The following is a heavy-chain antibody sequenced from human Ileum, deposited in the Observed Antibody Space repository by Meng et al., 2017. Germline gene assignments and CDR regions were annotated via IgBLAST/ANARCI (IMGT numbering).Heavy chain of an antibody. J-gene: IGHJ4*02. Sequence: GESLKISCAASGFSFSSYGMSWVRQASGKGLEWVSAISGSGGSSYYADSVKGRFTISGDNSKNTLYLQMNSLRAEDTAVYYCAKVKGFSYGRFDYWGQGTLVTVSS. D-gene: IGHD5-18*01. CDR1: GFSFSSYG. V-gene: IGHV3-23*01. CDR3: AKVKGFSYGRFDY. CDR2: ISGSGGSS.